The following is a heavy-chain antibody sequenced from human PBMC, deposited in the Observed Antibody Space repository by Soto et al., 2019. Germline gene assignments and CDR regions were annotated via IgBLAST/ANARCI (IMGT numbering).Heavy chain of an antibody. V-gene: IGHV1-18*01. CDR1: GYTFSSYA. J-gene: IGHJ6*03. Sequence: ASVKVSCKASGYTFSSYAISWVRQAPGQGLEWMGWISPYNGNTNYAQNLQGRVTMTTDTSTTTAYMELRSLRSDDTAIYYCARGTTVTTTPTYYYXDVWGKGTTVTVSS. CDR2: ISPYNGNT. CDR3: ARGTTVTTTPTYYYXDV. D-gene: IGHD4-4*01.